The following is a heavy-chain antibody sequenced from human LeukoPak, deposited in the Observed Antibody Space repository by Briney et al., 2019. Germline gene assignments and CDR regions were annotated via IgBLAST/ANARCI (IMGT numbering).Heavy chain of an antibody. V-gene: IGHV4-39*07. CDR2: IYYSGST. J-gene: IGHJ5*02. CDR3: ARRSSRDGYT. D-gene: IGHD5-24*01. Sequence: PSETLSLTCTVSGGSISSSSYYWGWIRQPPGKGLEWIGSIYYSGSTYYNPSLKSRVTISVDTSKNQFSLKLSSVPAADTAVYYCARRSSRDGYTWGQGTLVTVSS. CDR1: GGSISSSSYY.